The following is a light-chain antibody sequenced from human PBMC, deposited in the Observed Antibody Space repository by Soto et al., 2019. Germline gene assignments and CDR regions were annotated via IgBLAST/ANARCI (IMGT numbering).Light chain of an antibody. CDR3: QSYDSSLSRYV. Sequence: QSVLTQPHSVSGAPGQRVTISCTGSSSNIGAGYDVHWYQQLPGTAPKLLIYGNSNRPSGVPDRFSGSKSGTSASLAITGLQAEDEADYYCQSYDSSLSRYVFGTGTKLTVL. CDR1: SSNIGAGYD. J-gene: IGLJ1*01. V-gene: IGLV1-40*01. CDR2: GNS.